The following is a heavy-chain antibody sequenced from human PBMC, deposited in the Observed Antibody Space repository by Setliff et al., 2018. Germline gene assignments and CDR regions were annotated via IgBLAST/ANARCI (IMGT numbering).Heavy chain of an antibody. D-gene: IGHD5-12*01. J-gene: IGHJ6*03. CDR3: ARVRLVATTNYYYYYYMDV. Sequence: ASVKVSCKASGGTFSIYTISWVRQAPGQGLEWMGRIIPIFGTANYAQKFQGRVTITADKSTSTAYMELSSLRSEDTAVYYCARVRLVATTNYYYYYYMDVWGKGTTVTVS. CDR1: GGTFSIYT. CDR2: IIPIFGTA. V-gene: IGHV1-69*08.